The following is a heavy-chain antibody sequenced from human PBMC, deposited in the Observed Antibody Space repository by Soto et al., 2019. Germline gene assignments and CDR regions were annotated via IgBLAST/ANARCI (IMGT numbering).Heavy chain of an antibody. CDR2: ISSGSSTI. CDR1: GFTFSSYT. V-gene: IGHV3-48*02. J-gene: IGHJ6*02. D-gene: IGHD3-10*01. Sequence: GGSLRLSCGASGFTFSSYTMNWVRQAPGKGLEWISYISSGSSTIYYADSVKGRFIISRDNAKNSMYLQMNSLRDEDTAVYYCARVRDRGYYYYSMDVWGQGTTVTVSS. CDR3: ARVRDRGYYYYSMDV.